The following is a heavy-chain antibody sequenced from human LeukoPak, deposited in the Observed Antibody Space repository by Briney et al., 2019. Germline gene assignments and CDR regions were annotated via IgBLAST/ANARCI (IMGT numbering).Heavy chain of an antibody. D-gene: IGHD3-22*01. J-gene: IGHJ4*02. V-gene: IGHV4-59*01. CDR3: ARVSLGYYDSSGSYYLDY. CDR2: IYYSGST. Sequence: PSETLSLTCTVSGGSISSYYWSWIRQPPGKGLEWIGYIYYSGSTNYNPSLKSRVTISVDTSKKQFSLKLSSVTAADTAVYYCARVSLGYYDSSGSYYLDYWGQGTLVTVSS. CDR1: GGSISSYY.